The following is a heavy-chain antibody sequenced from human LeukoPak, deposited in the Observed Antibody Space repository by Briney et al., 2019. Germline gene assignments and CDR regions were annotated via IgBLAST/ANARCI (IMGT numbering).Heavy chain of an antibody. CDR3: ATSTYGSGSYQFDY. V-gene: IGHV1-8*01. Sequence: ASVKVSCKASGYTFTSYDINWVRQATGQGLEWMGWMNPNSGNTGYAQKFQGRVTMTRNTSISTAYMELSSLRSEDTAMYYCATSTYGSGSYQFDYWGQGTLVTVSS. CDR1: GYTFTSYD. J-gene: IGHJ4*02. D-gene: IGHD3-10*01. CDR2: MNPNSGNT.